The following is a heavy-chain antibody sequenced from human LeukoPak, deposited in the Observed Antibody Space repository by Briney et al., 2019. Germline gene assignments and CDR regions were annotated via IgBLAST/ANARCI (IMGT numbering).Heavy chain of an antibody. D-gene: IGHD3-22*01. J-gene: IGHJ4*02. CDR1: GGSISSSSYY. CDR2: IYYSGST. CDR3: ARVPGARRNYYDSSGYYSY. Sequence: SETLPLTCTVSGGSISSSSYYWGWIRQPPGKGLEWIGSIYYSGSTYYNPSLKSRVTISVDTSKNQFSLKLSSVTAADTAVYYCARVPGARRNYYDSSGYYSYWGQGTLVTVSS. V-gene: IGHV4-39*07.